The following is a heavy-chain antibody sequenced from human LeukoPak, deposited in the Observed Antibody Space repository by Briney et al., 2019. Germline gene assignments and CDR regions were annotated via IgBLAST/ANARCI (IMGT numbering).Heavy chain of an antibody. J-gene: IGHJ4*02. CDR2: IRSDGSDE. V-gene: IGHV3-74*01. CDR1: GFPFTETW. Sequence: PGGSLRLSCATSGFPFTETWMHWVRQVPGKGLVWVSRIRSDGSDERYAEAVKGRFTISRDNAKNTLYLQMNSLRDEDTAVYYCARDWFHAIDSWGQGALVTVSS. CDR3: ARDWFHAIDS. D-gene: IGHD2/OR15-2a*01.